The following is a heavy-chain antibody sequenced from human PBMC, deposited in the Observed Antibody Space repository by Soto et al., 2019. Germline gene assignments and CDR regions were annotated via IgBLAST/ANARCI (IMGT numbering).Heavy chain of an antibody. J-gene: IGHJ2*01. CDR1: GGTLSSYT. V-gene: IGHV1-69*02. CDR2: IIPILGIA. Sequence: SVKVSCTDSGGTLSSYTISWVRQATGQGLEWMGRIIPILGIANYAQKFQGRVTITADKSTGTAYMELSSLRSEDTAVYYCARAPVGATAGYFDLWGRGTLVTVSS. CDR3: ARAPVGATAGYFDL. D-gene: IGHD5-12*01.